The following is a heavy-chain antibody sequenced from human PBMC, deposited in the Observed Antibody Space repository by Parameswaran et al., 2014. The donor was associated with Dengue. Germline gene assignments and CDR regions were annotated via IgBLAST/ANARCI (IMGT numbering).Heavy chain of an antibody. D-gene: IGHD3-10*02. CDR3: ARDYGGPVRVRGAPRYYGMDV. V-gene: IGHV3-21*01. Sequence: VRQAPGKGLEWVSSISSSSSYIYYADSVKGRFTISRDNAKNSLYLQMNSLRAEDTAVYYCARDYGGPVRVRGAPRYYGMDVWGQGTTVTVSS. CDR2: ISSSSSYI. J-gene: IGHJ6*02.